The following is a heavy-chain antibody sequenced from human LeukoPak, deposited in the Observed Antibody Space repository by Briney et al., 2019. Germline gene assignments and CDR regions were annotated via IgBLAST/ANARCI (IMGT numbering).Heavy chain of an antibody. Sequence: SETLSLTCTVSGGSISSYYWSWIRQPPGKGLEWIGYIYYSGSTYYNLSLKSRVTISVDTSKNQFSLKLSSVTAADTAVYYCARVRRDGYNSPDYWGQGTLVTVSS. V-gene: IGHV4-59*01. CDR3: ARVRRDGYNSPDY. CDR1: GGSISSYY. J-gene: IGHJ4*02. CDR2: IYYSGST. D-gene: IGHD5-24*01.